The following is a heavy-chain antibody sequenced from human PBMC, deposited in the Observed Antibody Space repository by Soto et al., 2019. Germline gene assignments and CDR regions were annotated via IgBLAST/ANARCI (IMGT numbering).Heavy chain of an antibody. CDR2: IYYSGST. D-gene: IGHD3-16*02. CDR3: ARDYYDYVCGSYRLPAG. Sequence: PSETLSLTCTVSGGSISSYYWSWIRQPPGKGLEWIGYIYYSGSTNYNPSLKSRVTISVDTSKNQFSLKLSSVTAADTAVYYCARDYYDYVCGSYRLPAGWGQGTLVTVSS. V-gene: IGHV4-59*01. CDR1: GGSISSYY. J-gene: IGHJ4*02.